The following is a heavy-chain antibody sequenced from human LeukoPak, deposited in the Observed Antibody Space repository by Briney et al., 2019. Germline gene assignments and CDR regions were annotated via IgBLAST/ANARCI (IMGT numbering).Heavy chain of an antibody. CDR2: NSSNWGST. D-gene: IGHD2-2*01. Sequence: GGSLRLSCSASGFTFSSYAMHWVRQAPGKGLEYVSANSSNWGSTYYADSVKGRFTISRDNSKDTLYLQMSSLRAEDTAVYYCVKGSDYCSSTSCYFSIHAFDIWGQGTMVTVSS. J-gene: IGHJ3*02. CDR1: GFTFSSYA. V-gene: IGHV3-64D*06. CDR3: VKGSDYCSSTSCYFSIHAFDI.